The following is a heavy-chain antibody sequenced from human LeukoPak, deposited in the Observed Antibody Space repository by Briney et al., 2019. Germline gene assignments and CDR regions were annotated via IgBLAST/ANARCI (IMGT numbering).Heavy chain of an antibody. V-gene: IGHV3-23*01. D-gene: IGHD4-23*01. CDR3: ARDYGGSSPFDY. J-gene: IGHJ4*02. CDR1: GFTFSTYG. Sequence: GGTLRLSCAASGFTFSTYGMSWVRQAPGRGLEWVSGIRGSGGNTYYADSVKGRFTISRDNAKNSLYLQMNSLRAEDTAVYYCARDYGGSSPFDYWGQGTLVTVSS. CDR2: IRGSGGNT.